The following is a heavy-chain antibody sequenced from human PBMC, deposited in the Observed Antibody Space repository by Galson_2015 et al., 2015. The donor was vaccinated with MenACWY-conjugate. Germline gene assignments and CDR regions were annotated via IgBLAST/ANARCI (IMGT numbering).Heavy chain of an antibody. CDR3: ARDPYKVY. Sequence: SLRLSCAASGFTFSSYSMNWVRQAPGKGLEWVSYISSSSSTIYYADSVKGRFTISRDNAKNSLYLQMNSLRAEDTAVYYCARDPYKVYWGQGTLVTVSS. D-gene: IGHD1-1*01. CDR2: ISSSSSTI. J-gene: IGHJ4*02. CDR1: GFTFSSYS. V-gene: IGHV3-48*04.